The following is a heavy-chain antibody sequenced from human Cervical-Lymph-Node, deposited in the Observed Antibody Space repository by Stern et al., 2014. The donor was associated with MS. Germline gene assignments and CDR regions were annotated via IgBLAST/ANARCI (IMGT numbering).Heavy chain of an antibody. CDR2: MSGSGTGI. D-gene: IGHD5-18*01. CDR3: ARKYSGLDV. CDR1: GFTFGDYY. V-gene: IGHV3-11*01. Sequence: QLVQSGGGLVKPGGSLRLSCAASGFTFGDYYMSWIRQAPGKGLEWVSYMSGSGTGIYYADAVKGRFTISRDNAKNSLYLQMNSLRAEDTAVYFCARKYSGLDVWGQGTTVTVSS. J-gene: IGHJ6*02.